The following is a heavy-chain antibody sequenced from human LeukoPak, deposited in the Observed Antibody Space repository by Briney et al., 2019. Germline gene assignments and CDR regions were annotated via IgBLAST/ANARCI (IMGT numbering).Heavy chain of an antibody. V-gene: IGHV3-30*01. J-gene: IGHJ2*01. Sequence: QTGGTLRLSCAASGFTFSSYAMHWVRQAPGKGLEWVAVISHDGSNKYYADSVKGRFIISRDNSKNTLYLQMNSLRAEDTAVYYCARAIDTASGTDWYFDLWGRGTLVTVSS. D-gene: IGHD2-8*02. CDR2: ISHDGSNK. CDR1: GFTFSSYA. CDR3: ARAIDTASGTDWYFDL.